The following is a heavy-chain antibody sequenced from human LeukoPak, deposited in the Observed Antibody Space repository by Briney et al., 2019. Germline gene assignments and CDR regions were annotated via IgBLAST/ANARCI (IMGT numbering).Heavy chain of an antibody. CDR2: ISVYNGKT. J-gene: IGHJ6*03. CDR1: GGTFSSNA. Sequence: ASVKVSCKASGGTFSSNAISWVRQAPGQGLEWMGWISVYNGKTNYAQKFQGRVTMTTDTSTSTAYMDLRSLRSDDTAVYYCARAGTPAYYYYMDVWGKGTTVTVSS. V-gene: IGHV1-18*04. CDR3: ARAGTPAYYYYMDV. D-gene: IGHD1-26*01.